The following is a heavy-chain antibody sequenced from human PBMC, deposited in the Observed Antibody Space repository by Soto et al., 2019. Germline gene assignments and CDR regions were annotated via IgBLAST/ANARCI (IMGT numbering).Heavy chain of an antibody. CDR1: GGSFSGYY. CDR3: ARGVTFYYDSSGYYNNYFDP. Sequence: NPSETLSLTCAVYGGSFSGYYWSWIRQPPGKGLEWIGEINHSGSTNYNPSLKSRVTISVDTSKKQFSLKLSSVTAADTAVYYCARGVTFYYDSSGYYNNYFDPWGQGTLVTVSS. CDR2: INHSGST. V-gene: IGHV4-34*01. J-gene: IGHJ5*02. D-gene: IGHD3-22*01.